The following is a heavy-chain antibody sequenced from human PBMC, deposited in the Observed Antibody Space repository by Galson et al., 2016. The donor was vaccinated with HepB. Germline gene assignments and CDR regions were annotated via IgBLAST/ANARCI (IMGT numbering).Heavy chain of an antibody. J-gene: IGHJ6*02. V-gene: IGHV3-9*01. Sequence: SLRLSCAAPGFTFDGYAMHWVRQSPGKGLEWVSGIDWNSGKIVYADSVKGRFIISRDNAKNSLYLQMNSLRPEDTALYYCGKDLRPGGMDVWGQGTTVTVSS. D-gene: IGHD6-6*01. CDR2: IDWNSGKI. CDR1: GFTFDGYA. CDR3: GKDLRPGGMDV.